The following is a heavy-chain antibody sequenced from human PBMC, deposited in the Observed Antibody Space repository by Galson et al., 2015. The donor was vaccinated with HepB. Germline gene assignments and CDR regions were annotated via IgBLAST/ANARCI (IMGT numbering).Heavy chain of an antibody. V-gene: IGHV1-2*02. Sequence: SVKVSCKASGYTFAGYYMHWVRQAPGQGLEWMGWINPNGGTKYAQKFQGRVTMTRDTSISTAYMELSRLRSDDTAVYYCAREKIVGDSFDTWSQGTLVTVSS. CDR1: GYTFAGYY. J-gene: IGHJ5*02. CDR3: AREKIVGDSFDT. CDR2: INPNGGT. D-gene: IGHD1-26*01.